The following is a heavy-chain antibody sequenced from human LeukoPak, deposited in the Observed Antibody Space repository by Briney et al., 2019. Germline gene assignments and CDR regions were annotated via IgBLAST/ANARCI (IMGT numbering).Heavy chain of an antibody. V-gene: IGHV4-34*01. CDR3: ARGYTGYDLAGY. CDR1: GGSFSGYY. CDR2: INHSGSI. Sequence: SETLSLTCAAQGGSFSGYYWSWIRQPPGKGLEWIGEINHSGSINYNPSLKSRLSISVDTSKNQFSLKLSSVTAADTAVYYCARGYTGYDLAGYWGQGALVTVSS. D-gene: IGHD5-12*01. J-gene: IGHJ4*02.